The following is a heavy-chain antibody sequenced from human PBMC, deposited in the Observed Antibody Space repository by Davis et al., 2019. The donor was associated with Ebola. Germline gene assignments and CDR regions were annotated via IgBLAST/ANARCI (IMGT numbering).Heavy chain of an antibody. V-gene: IGHV3-30*18. Sequence: GESLKISCAASGFTFSSYGMHWVRQAPGKGLEWVAVISYDGSNKYYADSVKGRFTISRDNSKNTLYLQMNSLRAEDTAVYYCAKASGYYNTYYYYYYMDVWGKGTTVTVSS. J-gene: IGHJ6*03. CDR1: GFTFSSYG. CDR2: ISYDGSNK. D-gene: IGHD3-22*01. CDR3: AKASGYYNTYYYYYYMDV.